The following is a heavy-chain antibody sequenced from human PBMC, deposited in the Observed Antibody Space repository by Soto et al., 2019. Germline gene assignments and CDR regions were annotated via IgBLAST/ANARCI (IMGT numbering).Heavy chain of an antibody. D-gene: IGHD6-13*01. CDR2: ISWNSGSI. V-gene: IGHV3-9*01. J-gene: IGHJ4*02. CDR3: TSSSSFAAAAGFDY. Sequence: EVQLVESGGGLVQPGRSLRLSCAASGFTFDDYAMHWVRQAPGKGLEWVSGISWNSGSIGYADSVKGRFTISRDNAKTSLYLQMNSLRAEDTALYYCTSSSSFAAAAGFDYWGQGTLVTVSS. CDR1: GFTFDDYA.